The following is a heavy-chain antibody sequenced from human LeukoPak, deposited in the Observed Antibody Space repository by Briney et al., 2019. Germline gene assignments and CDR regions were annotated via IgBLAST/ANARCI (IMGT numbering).Heavy chain of an antibody. Sequence: GASVKVSCKASVNTFTSYYMHWVRQAPGQGLEWMGIINPSGGSTSYAQKFQGRVTMTRDTSTSTVYMELSSLRSEDTAVYYCASDPLRVSGCFFDWGQGTLVTVSS. V-gene: IGHV1-46*01. CDR2: INPSGGST. D-gene: IGHD3-3*01. CDR3: ASDPLRVSGCFFD. J-gene: IGHJ4*02. CDR1: VNTFTSYY.